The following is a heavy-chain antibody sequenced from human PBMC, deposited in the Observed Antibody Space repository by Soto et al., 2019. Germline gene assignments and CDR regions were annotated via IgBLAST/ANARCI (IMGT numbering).Heavy chain of an antibody. D-gene: IGHD3-22*01. CDR2: IIPIFGTA. J-gene: IGHJ5*02. V-gene: IGHV1-69*12. CDR3: ARDRGPSSGYYPYWFDP. Sequence: QVQLVQSGAEVKKPGSSVKVSCKASGGTFSSYAINWVRQAPGQGLEWMGGIIPIFGTANYAQKFQGRVTITADESTGIAYMYLSSLRSEDTAVYYCARDRGPSSGYYPYWFDPWGQGALVTVSS. CDR1: GGTFSSYA.